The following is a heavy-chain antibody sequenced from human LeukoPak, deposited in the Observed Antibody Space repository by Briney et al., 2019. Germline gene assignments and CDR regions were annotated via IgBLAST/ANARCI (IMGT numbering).Heavy chain of an antibody. CDR2: INTNTGNP. V-gene: IGHV7-4-1*02. J-gene: IGHJ5*02. D-gene: IGHD3-10*01. CDR3: ARGVYYGSGSIWFDP. CDR1: GYTFTGYY. Sequence: GASVKVSCKASGYTFTGYYMHWVRQAPGQGLEWMGWINTNTGNPTYAQGFTGRFVFSLDTSVSTAYLQISSLKAEDTAVYYCARGVYYGSGSIWFDPWGQGTLVTVSS.